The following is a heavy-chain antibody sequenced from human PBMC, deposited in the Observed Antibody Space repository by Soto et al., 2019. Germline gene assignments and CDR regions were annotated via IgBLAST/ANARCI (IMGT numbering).Heavy chain of an antibody. Sequence: VASVKFCWKACGYTFTDYAMHLVRQAPGQRLEWMGWISTGNGNTKYSQKFQGRVTITRDTSATTAYMELSSLRPEDTAIYYCARGYHSFDQGRQGTLVTVS. J-gene: IGHJ4*02. CDR3: ARGYHSFDQ. V-gene: IGHV1-3*04. CDR1: GYTFTDYA. D-gene: IGHD1-26*01. CDR2: ISTGNGNT.